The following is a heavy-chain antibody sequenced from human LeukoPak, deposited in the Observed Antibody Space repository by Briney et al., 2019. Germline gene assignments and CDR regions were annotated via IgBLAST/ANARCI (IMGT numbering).Heavy chain of an antibody. CDR3: ARGKYSSGWFDY. CDR1: GFTVSSNY. V-gene: IGHV3-66*01. Sequence: GGSLRLSCAASGFTVSSNYMSWVRQAPGRGLEWVSVIYSGGSTYYADSVKGRFTISRDNAKNSLYLQMNSLRAEDTAVYYCARGKYSSGWFDYWGQGTLVTVSS. CDR2: IYSGGST. D-gene: IGHD6-19*01. J-gene: IGHJ4*02.